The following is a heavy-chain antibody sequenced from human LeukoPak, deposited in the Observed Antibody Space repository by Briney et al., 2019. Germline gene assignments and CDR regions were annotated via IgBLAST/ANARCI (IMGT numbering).Heavy chain of an antibody. Sequence: ASVKVSCKASGYTFTGYYMHWVRQAPGQGLEWMGWINPNSGGTNYAQKFQGRVTMTRDTSISTAYMELSRLRSDDTAVYYCARERTWIQLWLRNLDYWGQRTLVTVSS. D-gene: IGHD5-18*01. CDR3: ARERTWIQLWLRNLDY. V-gene: IGHV1-2*02. J-gene: IGHJ4*02. CDR2: INPNSGGT. CDR1: GYTFTGYY.